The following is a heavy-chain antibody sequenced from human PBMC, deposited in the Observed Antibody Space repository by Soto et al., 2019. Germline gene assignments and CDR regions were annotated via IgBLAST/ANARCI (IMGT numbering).Heavy chain of an antibody. CDR1: GFDFEDYA. D-gene: IGHD3-22*01. Sequence: LRLSCAAAGFDFEDYAMHWVRQVPGKGLEWVSLTNSDGTDSYYMGSVKGRFTISRDNAKSTLYLQMDRLRPEDTALYFCAKSLYYYDSSPLDHWGQGTLVTVSS. V-gene: IGHV3-43D*04. CDR2: TNSDGTDS. CDR3: AKSLYYYDSSPLDH. J-gene: IGHJ4*02.